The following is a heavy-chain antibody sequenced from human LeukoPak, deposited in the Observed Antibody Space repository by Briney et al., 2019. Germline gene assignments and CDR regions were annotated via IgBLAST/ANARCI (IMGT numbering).Heavy chain of an antibody. CDR2: IYYSGST. CDR1: GGSISSGGYY. V-gene: IGHV4-39*07. D-gene: IGHD6-19*01. J-gene: IGHJ4*02. CDR3: ARTVAGKLVFDD. Sequence: SETLSLTCTVSGGSISSGGYYWGWIRQPPGKGLEWIGSIYYSGSTYASPSLKSRVTTSVDTSKNQFSLKLSSVTAADTAMYYCARTVAGKLVFDDWGQGTLVTVSS.